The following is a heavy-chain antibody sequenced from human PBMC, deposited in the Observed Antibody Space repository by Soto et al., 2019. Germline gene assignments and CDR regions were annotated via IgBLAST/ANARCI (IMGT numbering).Heavy chain of an antibody. CDR2: VNPIVSMS. Sequence: QVQLVQSGAEVKRPGSSVKVSCKASGDTFNFYSINWVRQAPGLGLEWMGRVNPIVSMSNYAQKFQGRVTMTADKXTSTAYMELSSLRSEDTAIYYCASSEGSGYRAFDYWGQGALVTVSS. J-gene: IGHJ4*02. CDR1: GDTFNFYS. D-gene: IGHD3-10*01. CDR3: ASSEGSGYRAFDY. V-gene: IGHV1-69*02.